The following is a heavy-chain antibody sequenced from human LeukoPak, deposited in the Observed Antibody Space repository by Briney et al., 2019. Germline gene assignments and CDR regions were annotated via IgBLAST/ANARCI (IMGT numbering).Heavy chain of an antibody. V-gene: IGHV3-48*03. CDR2: ISSSGSTI. Sequence: GGSLRLSCAASGFTFSSYEMNWVRQAPGKGLEWVSYISSSGSTIYYADSVKGRLTISTDNATNTLYLQRNSVRADDTSVYYCARSHPFYDYIWGSFGFDYGGQGALVTVSS. J-gene: IGHJ4*02. D-gene: IGHD3-16*01. CDR1: GFTFSSYE. CDR3: ARSHPFYDYIWGSFGFDY.